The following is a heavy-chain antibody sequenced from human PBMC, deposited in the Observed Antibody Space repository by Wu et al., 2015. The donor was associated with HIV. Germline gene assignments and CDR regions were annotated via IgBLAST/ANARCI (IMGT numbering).Heavy chain of an antibody. CDR3: ARAAGKLLNAFDI. J-gene: IGHJ3*02. CDR2: MNPNSGNT. D-gene: IGHD2-21*01. CDR1: GYTFTSYY. V-gene: IGHV1-8*03. Sequence: QVQLVQSGAEVKKPGASVKVSCKASGYTFTSYYMHWVRQAPGQGLEWMGWMNPNSGNTGYAQKFQGRVTITRNTSISTAYMELSSLRSEDTAVYYCARAAGKLLNAFDIWGQGTMVTVSS.